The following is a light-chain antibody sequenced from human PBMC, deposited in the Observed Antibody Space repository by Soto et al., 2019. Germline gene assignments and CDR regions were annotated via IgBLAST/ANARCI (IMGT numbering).Light chain of an antibody. V-gene: IGKV3-15*01. J-gene: IGKJ2*01. Sequence: EIVMTQSPATLSVSPGERATLSCRASQSVSSNLAWYQQKPGQAPRLLIYGPSTRATAIPARFSGSGSGTEFTLTISSLQSEDFAVYYCQEYNNWPPYTFGQGTKLEIK. CDR3: QEYNNWPPYT. CDR1: QSVSSN. CDR2: GPS.